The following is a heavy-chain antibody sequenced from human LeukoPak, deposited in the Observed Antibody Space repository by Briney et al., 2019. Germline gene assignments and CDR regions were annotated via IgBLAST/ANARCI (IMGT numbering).Heavy chain of an antibody. CDR2: ISNDGTIK. Sequence: GGSLRLSCAASGFPFCSYGMHWVRQAPGEGLEWVAVISNDGTIKYYADPVKGRFTVSRDNSKNTLYLQMNSLRAEDTAVFYCAREDSSYDSEYWGQGTLVTVSA. CDR1: GFPFCSYG. CDR3: AREDSSYDSEY. D-gene: IGHD5-12*01. V-gene: IGHV3-30*03. J-gene: IGHJ4*02.